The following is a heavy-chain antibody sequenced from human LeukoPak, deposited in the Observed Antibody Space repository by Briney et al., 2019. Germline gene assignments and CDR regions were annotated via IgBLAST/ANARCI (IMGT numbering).Heavy chain of an antibody. D-gene: IGHD3-10*01. CDR1: GFTFSGYA. Sequence: PGGSLRFSCAASGFTFSGYAMNWVRQAPGKGLEWVSYISGSSTKIYYAESVKGRFTISRDNAKNSLSLQMNSLRDEDTAVYYCARPTYYYGSVDAFDIWGQGTMVTVSS. V-gene: IGHV3-48*02. J-gene: IGHJ3*02. CDR3: ARPTYYYGSVDAFDI. CDR2: ISGSSTKI.